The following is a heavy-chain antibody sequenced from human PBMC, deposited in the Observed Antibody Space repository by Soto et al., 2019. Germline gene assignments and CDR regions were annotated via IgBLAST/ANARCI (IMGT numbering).Heavy chain of an antibody. CDR2: IWYDGSNK. Sequence: HPGGSLRLSCAASGFTFSSYGMHWVRQAPGKGLEWVAVIWYDGSNKYYADSVKGRFTISRDNSKNTLYLQMNSLRAEDTAVYYCARDPYSSSWYSPPWSAPGAQEPLATVPS. CDR3: ARDPYSSSWYSPPWSAP. CDR1: GFTFSSYG. D-gene: IGHD6-13*01. V-gene: IGHV3-33*01. J-gene: IGHJ5*02.